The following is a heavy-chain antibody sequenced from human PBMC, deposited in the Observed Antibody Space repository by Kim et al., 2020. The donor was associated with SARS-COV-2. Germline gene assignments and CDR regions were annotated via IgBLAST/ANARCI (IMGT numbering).Heavy chain of an antibody. CDR2: INRDGRST. V-gene: IGHV3-43*01. D-gene: IGHD6-19*01. Sequence: GGSLRLSCAASGFTFDDYTMHWVRQAPGKGLEWVSLINRDGRSTYYADSVKGRFTISRDNSKNSLYLQMNSLRTEDTALYYCTKDKGGTSSGWYYIDYWGQGTLVTVSS. CDR1: GFTFDDYT. J-gene: IGHJ4*02. CDR3: TKDKGGTSSGWYYIDY.